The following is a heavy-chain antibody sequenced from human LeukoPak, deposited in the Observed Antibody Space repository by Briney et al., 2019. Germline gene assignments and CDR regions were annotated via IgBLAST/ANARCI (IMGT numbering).Heavy chain of an antibody. Sequence: GGSLRLSCAASGFTFSSYGMHWVRQAPGKGLEWVAVISYDGSNKYYADSVEGRFTISRDNSKNTLYLQMNSLRAEDTAVYYCAKGPNYYMDVWGKGTTVTVSS. CDR1: GFTFSSYG. CDR3: AKGPNYYMDV. J-gene: IGHJ6*03. CDR2: ISYDGSNK. V-gene: IGHV3-30*18.